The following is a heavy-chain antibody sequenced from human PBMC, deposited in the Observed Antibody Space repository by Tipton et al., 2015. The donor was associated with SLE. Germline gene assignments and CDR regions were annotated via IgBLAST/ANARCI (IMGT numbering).Heavy chain of an antibody. D-gene: IGHD6-19*01. CDR1: GGSIISGGYY. Sequence: TLSLTCTVSGGSIISGGYYWGWIRPRPGKGLEWIGYVYYSGSTYYNPSLKSRGTISVATSKNQFSLKLTSLTAADTALYYCARNKAVAGTVIEYWGPGTLVTVSS. J-gene: IGHJ4*02. CDR2: VYYSGST. V-gene: IGHV4-31*03. CDR3: ARNKAVAGTVIEY.